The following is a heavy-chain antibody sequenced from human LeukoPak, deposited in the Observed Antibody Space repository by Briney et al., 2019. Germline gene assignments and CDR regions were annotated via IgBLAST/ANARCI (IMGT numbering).Heavy chain of an antibody. V-gene: IGHV3-23*01. CDR1: GFTFSRYA. CDR3: ATHGGYSAYGADYLDY. CDR2: IVPSGGST. D-gene: IGHD5-12*01. J-gene: IGHJ4*02. Sequence: PGGSLRLSCAASGFTFSRYAMSWVRQAPGKGLEWVSAIVPSGGSTYYADSVKGRFTISRDNSRNTLYLQINILRAEDTAAYYCATHGGYSAYGADYLDYWAQGALVTVSS.